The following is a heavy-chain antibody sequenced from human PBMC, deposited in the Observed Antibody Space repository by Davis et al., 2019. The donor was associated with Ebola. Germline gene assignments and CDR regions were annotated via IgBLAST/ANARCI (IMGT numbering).Heavy chain of an antibody. CDR2: INTNTGNP. D-gene: IGHD3-22*01. CDR3: ARDRDSSGYSSSIDY. Sequence: AASVKVSCKASGFTLTSHDLCWARQAPGQGLEWMGRINTNTGNPTYAQGFTGRFVFSLDTSVSTAYLQISSLKAEDTAVYYCARDRDSSGYSSSIDYWGQGTLVTVSS. J-gene: IGHJ4*02. V-gene: IGHV7-4-1*02. CDR1: GFTLTSHD.